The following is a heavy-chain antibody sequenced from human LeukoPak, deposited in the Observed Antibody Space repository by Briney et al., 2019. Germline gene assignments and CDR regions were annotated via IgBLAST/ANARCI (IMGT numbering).Heavy chain of an antibody. V-gene: IGHV3-48*03. J-gene: IGHJ6*02. Sequence: GGSLRLSCAATGFTFSSFEMNWVRQAPGKGLEWVSHITSGGSSIYYADSVRGRFTLSRDDAKNSLYLQMNSLRAEDTAIYYCARDKYNWNSPDPFFYYYGLDVWGQGTTVTVSS. CDR3: ARDKYNWNSPDPFFYYYGLDV. CDR2: ITSGGSSI. D-gene: IGHD1-1*01. CDR1: GFTFSSFE.